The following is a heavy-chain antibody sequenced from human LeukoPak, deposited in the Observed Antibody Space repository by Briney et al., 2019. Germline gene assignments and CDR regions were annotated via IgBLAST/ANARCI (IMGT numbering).Heavy chain of an antibody. J-gene: IGHJ4*02. CDR2: INYSGNT. CDR1: GGSIASDYYY. V-gene: IGHV4-30-4*08. D-gene: IGHD2-8*01. Sequence: SETLSLTCTVSGGSIASDYYYWPWIRQPPGKGLEWIGYINYSGNTYYNPSLKSRITISVDTSKNQFSLKLSSVTAADTAVYYCATEGLGYCTSGVCYNGYWGQGTLVTVSS. CDR3: ATEGLGYCTSGVCYNGY.